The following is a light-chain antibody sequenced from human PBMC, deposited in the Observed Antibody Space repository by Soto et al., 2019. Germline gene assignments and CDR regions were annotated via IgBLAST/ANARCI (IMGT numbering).Light chain of an antibody. CDR2: EGH. CDR1: SGYVGTYSL. CDR3: CLYVGATTYV. J-gene: IGLJ1*01. V-gene: IGLV2-23*01. Sequence: SVLAQPASVSGSPGRSITSSCTGASGYVGTYSLVSWYQQHPGKAPKVVIYEGHKRPSGVPDRFSGSTSVNTASLTISGLQTDDEADYYCCLYVGATTYVFGTGTKVTVL.